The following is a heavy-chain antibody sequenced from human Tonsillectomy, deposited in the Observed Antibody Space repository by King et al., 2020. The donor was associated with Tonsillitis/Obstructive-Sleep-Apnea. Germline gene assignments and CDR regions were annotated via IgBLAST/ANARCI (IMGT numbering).Heavy chain of an antibody. D-gene: IGHD5-18*01. CDR2: ISSNGGSI. Sequence: VQLVESGGGLVQSGGSLRLSCSASGFTFSNYAMHWVRQAPGKGLEYVSAISSNGGSIYYADSVKGRFTISRDNSKSTLYLQMSSLRAEDTAVYYCVKEIRMQLWPPYYYYYMDVWGKGTTVTVSS. J-gene: IGHJ6*03. CDR3: VKEIRMQLWPPYYYYYMDV. CDR1: GFTFSNYA. V-gene: IGHV3-64D*06.